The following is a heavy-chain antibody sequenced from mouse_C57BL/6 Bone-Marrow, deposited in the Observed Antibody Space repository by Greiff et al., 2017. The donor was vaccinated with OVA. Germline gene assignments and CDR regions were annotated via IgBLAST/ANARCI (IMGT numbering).Heavy chain of an antibody. D-gene: IGHD1-1*01. Sequence: EVQLQESGGDLVKPGGSLKLSCAASGFTFSSYGMSWVRQTPDKRLEWVATISSGGSYTYYPDSVKGRFTISRDNATNTLYRQLSSLKSEDTAMYYCARHDNYGSSDYYFDYWGQGTTLTVSS. CDR3: ARHDNYGSSDYYFDY. V-gene: IGHV5-6*01. CDR1: GFTFSSYG. J-gene: IGHJ2*01. CDR2: ISSGGSYT.